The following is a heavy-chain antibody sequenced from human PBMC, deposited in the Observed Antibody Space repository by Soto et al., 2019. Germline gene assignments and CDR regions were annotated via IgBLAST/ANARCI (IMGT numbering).Heavy chain of an antibody. D-gene: IGHD3-16*02. V-gene: IGHV4-59*01. Sequence: ASETLSLTCTVSGGSISGSYWSWIRQAPGKGLEWIGYLYNSGSTVYNPSLKSRVTISVDTSKNQFSLKLNSVTAADTAVYYCARDLWCYSDTATSAMDARGLGDTVPISSGM. CDR1: GGSISGSY. J-gene: IGHJ6*01. CDR2: LYNSGST. CDR3: ARDLWCYSDTATSAMDARGLGDTVPISSGM.